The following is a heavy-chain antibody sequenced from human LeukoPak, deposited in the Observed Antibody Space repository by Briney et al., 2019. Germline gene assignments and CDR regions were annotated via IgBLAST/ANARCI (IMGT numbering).Heavy chain of an antibody. J-gene: IGHJ5*02. CDR3: ARASTEYAVTDGFDT. CDR2: VSFGSSYI. V-gene: IGHV3-21*01. CDR1: GFTFSTYA. D-gene: IGHD4-17*01. Sequence: EGSLRLSCGASGFTFSTYAMAWVRQSPGKGLQWVSYVSFGSSYISYADSLKGRFTISRDDAKSSVYLEMTSLRAEDTAVYYCARASTEYAVTDGFDTWGPGTLVTVSS.